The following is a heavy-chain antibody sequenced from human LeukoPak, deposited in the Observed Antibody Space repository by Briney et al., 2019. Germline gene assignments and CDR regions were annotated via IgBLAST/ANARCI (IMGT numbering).Heavy chain of an antibody. CDR3: ARVVVVAATTGLEFDY. D-gene: IGHD2-15*01. Sequence: GASVKVSCKASGYTFTGYYMHWVRQAPGQGLEWMGWINPNSGGTNYAQKFQGRVTMTRDTSISTAYMELSRLRSDDTAVYYCARVVVVAATTGLEFDYWGQGTLVTVSS. CDR1: GYTFTGYY. V-gene: IGHV1-2*02. J-gene: IGHJ4*02. CDR2: INPNSGGT.